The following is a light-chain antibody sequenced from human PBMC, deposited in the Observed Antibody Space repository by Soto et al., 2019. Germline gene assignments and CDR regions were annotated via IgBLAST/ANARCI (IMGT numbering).Light chain of an antibody. CDR3: QQYGSSPNT. CDR1: QSVSSSY. CDR2: GAS. J-gene: IGKJ2*01. V-gene: IGKV3-20*01. Sequence: EIVLTQSPGTLSLSPGERATLSCRASQSVSSSYLAWYQQKPGQAHRLLIYGASSRATGIPDRVSGSGSGTAFTLTISRLEPEDFAVYYCQQYGSSPNTFGQGTKLEIK.